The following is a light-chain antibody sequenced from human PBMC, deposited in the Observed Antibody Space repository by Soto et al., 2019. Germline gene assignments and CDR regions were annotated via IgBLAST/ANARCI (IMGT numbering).Light chain of an antibody. Sequence: EVFFTQSPATLSLSTEDRAALSCKSSQSVHNFLAWYQQRPGQAPRLLIYGASNRADGIPARFSGSGSGTDFTLNISSLEPEDFAVYYCQQRSNWPPITFGQGTRLEI. CDR1: QSVHNF. CDR2: GAS. CDR3: QQRSNWPPIT. J-gene: IGKJ5*01. V-gene: IGKV3-11*01.